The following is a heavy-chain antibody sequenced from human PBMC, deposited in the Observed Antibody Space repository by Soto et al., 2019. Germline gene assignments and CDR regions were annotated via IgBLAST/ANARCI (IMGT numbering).Heavy chain of an antibody. D-gene: IGHD5-12*01. V-gene: IGHV4-30-4*01. CDR1: GGSISSGDYY. CDR2: IYYSGST. Sequence: SETLSLTCTVSGGSISSGDYYWSWIRQPPGKGLEWIGYIYYSGSTYYNPSLKSRVTISVDTSKNQFSLKLSSVTAADTAVYYCTTDKNGYTPRDPDYWGQGALVTVSS. J-gene: IGHJ4*02. CDR3: TTDKNGYTPRDPDY.